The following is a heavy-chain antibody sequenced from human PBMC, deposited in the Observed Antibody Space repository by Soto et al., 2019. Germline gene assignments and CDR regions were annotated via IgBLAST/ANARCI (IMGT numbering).Heavy chain of an antibody. J-gene: IGHJ4*02. CDR3: ARSVAVPGAHIDY. Sequence: SETLSLTXSVSGGSISGSYWSWIRQSPGKGLEWLGYVYYTGSTNYSPSLRSRVSISVDTSKNEFSLRLSSVTAADTAVYFCARSVAVPGAHIDYWGQGTQVTVSS. D-gene: IGHD6-19*01. CDR2: VYYTGST. CDR1: GGSISGSY. V-gene: IGHV4-59*01.